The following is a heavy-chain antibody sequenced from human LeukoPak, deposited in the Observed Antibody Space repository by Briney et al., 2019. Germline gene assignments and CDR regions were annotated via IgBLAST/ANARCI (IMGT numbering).Heavy chain of an antibody. V-gene: IGHV3-21*01. CDR3: ARGERYFDWLFPN. Sequence: PGGSLRLSCAASGFTFSSYSMNWVRQAPGKGLEWVSSIISSSSYIYYADSVKGRFTISRDNAKNSLYLQMNSLRAEDTAVYYCARGERYFDWLFPNWGQGTLVTVSS. CDR2: IISSSSYI. J-gene: IGHJ4*02. CDR1: GFTFSSYS. D-gene: IGHD3-9*01.